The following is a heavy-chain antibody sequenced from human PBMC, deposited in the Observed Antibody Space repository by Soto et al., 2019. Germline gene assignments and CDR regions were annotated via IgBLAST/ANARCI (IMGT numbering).Heavy chain of an antibody. CDR2: IIPIFGTA. D-gene: IGHD3-22*01. CDR1: GGTFSSYA. V-gene: IGHV1-69*13. CDR3: ARVIVMNYYDSSGQLDY. Sequence: SVKVSCKASGGTFSSYAISWVRQAPGQGLEWMGGIIPIFGTANYAQKFQGRVTITADESTSTAYMELSSLRSEDTAVYYCARVIVMNYYDSSGQLDYWGQGTLVTVSS. J-gene: IGHJ4*02.